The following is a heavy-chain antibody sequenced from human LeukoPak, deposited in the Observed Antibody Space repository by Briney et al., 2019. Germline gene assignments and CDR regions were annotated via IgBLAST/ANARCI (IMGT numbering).Heavy chain of an antibody. V-gene: IGHV2-5*02. Sequence: SGASLAHPTQTLTLTCTFSGFSLNPRGVGVGWIRQPPGRALGWLALIYWDDDRRYSPSLKSRLTITKDTSRNQVVLTMTNMDPVDTATYFCAHRKNYYDSSVFDNWGQGTLVTVPS. CDR1: GFSLNPRGVG. J-gene: IGHJ4*02. D-gene: IGHD3-22*01. CDR2: IYWDDDR. CDR3: AHRKNYYDSSVFDN.